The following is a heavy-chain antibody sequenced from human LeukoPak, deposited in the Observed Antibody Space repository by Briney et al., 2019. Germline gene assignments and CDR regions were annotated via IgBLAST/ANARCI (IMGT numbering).Heavy chain of an antibody. J-gene: IGHJ6*03. D-gene: IGHD2-2*01. CDR3: ARERQLQLSYYYYMDV. CDR1: GGSISSYY. Sequence: PSETLPLTCTVSGGSISSYYWSWIRQPPGKGLEWIGYIYYSGSTNYNPSLKSRVTISVDTSKNQFSLKLSSVTAADTAAYYCARERQLQLSYYYYMDVWGKGTTVTVSS. CDR2: IYYSGST. V-gene: IGHV4-59*01.